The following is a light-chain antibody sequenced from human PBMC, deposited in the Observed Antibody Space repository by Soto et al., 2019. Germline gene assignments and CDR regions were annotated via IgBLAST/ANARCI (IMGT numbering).Light chain of an antibody. CDR1: SSNIGSNT. Sequence: QSVLTQPPSASGTPGQRVTISCSGSSSNIGSNTVNWYQQLPGTAPKLLIYGHNQRPSGVPDRLSGSKSGTSASLAISGLQSEDEADYYCAVWDDSLNGYVFGTGTKVIVL. CDR3: AVWDDSLNGYV. CDR2: GHN. V-gene: IGLV1-44*01. J-gene: IGLJ1*01.